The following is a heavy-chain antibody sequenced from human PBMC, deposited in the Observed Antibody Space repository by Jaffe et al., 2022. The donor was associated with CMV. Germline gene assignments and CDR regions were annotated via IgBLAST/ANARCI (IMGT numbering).Heavy chain of an antibody. V-gene: IGHV5-51*01. CDR1: RYSFTSYW. D-gene: IGHD6-25*01. J-gene: IGHJ3*02. CDR2: IYPGDSRT. CDR3: ARLTSSEMGDAFDI. Sequence: EVQLVQSGAEVKKPGESLKISCKTSRYSFTSYWIGWVRQMPGKGLEWMGVIYPGDSRTRYSPSFQGQVTMSADKSITTAYLQWSSLKASDTAMYYCARLTSSEMGDAFDIWGQGTLVTVSS.